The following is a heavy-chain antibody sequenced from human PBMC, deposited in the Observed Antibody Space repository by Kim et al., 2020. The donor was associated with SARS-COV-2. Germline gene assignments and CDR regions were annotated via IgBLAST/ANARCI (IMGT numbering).Heavy chain of an antibody. J-gene: IGHJ4*02. Sequence: GGSLRLSCAASGFTFSSYGMHWVRQAPGKGLEWVAVISYDGSNKYYADSVKGRFTISRDNSKNTLYLQMNSLRAEDTAVYYCAKDLKRGAGRFDYWGQGTLVTVSS. CDR3: AKDLKRGAGRFDY. CDR1: GFTFSSYG. CDR2: ISYDGSNK. V-gene: IGHV3-30*18. D-gene: IGHD3-10*01.